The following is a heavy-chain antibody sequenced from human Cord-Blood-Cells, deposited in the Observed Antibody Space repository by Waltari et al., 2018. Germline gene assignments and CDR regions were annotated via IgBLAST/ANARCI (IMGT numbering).Heavy chain of an antibody. J-gene: IGHJ4*02. Sequence: QVQLQESGPGLVKPSETLSLTCAVSGYSISSGYYWGWIRQPPGKGLEWIGSNYPSGRTYYKPSRKSVVTISVDPSTSQFSLQLSSVPAADTAVYYCARDQEVGAFDYWGQGTLVTVSS. V-gene: IGHV4-38-2*02. CDR2: NYPSGRT. CDR1: GYSISSGYY. D-gene: IGHD1-26*01. CDR3: ARDQEVGAFDY.